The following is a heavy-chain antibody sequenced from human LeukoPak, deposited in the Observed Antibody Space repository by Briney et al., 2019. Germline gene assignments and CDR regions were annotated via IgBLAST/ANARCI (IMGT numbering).Heavy chain of an antibody. CDR1: GDSVSSNSAA. CDR3: ARAPETYYYDSSGYFGDAFDI. Sequence: SQTLSLTCAISGDSVSSNSAAWNWIRQSPSRGLEWLGRTYCRSKWYNDYAVSVKSRITINPDTSKNQFSLQLNSVTPEDTAVYYCARAPETYYYDSSGYFGDAFDIWGQGTMVTVSS. D-gene: IGHD3-22*01. CDR2: TYCRSKWYN. J-gene: IGHJ3*02. V-gene: IGHV6-1*01.